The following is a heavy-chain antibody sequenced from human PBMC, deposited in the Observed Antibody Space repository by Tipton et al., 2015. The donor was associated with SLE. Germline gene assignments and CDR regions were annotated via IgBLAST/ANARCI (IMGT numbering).Heavy chain of an antibody. Sequence: LRLSCTVSGGSISSYYWSWIRQPPGKGLEWIGYIYYRGSTNYNPSLKSRVTISVDTSKNQFSLKLSSVTAADTAVYYCASGGKRRPVLAPAVEVWGQGTLVTVSS. CDR2: IYYRGST. J-gene: IGHJ4*02. V-gene: IGHV4-59*01. D-gene: IGHD2-15*01. CDR3: ASGGKRRPVLAPAVEV. CDR1: GGSISSYY.